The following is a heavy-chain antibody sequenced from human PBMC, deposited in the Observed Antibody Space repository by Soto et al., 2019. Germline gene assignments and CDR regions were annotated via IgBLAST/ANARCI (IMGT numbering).Heavy chain of an antibody. J-gene: IGHJ3*02. Sequence: GGSLRLSCAASGFTFSSYAMSWVRQAPGKGLEWVSAISGSGGSTYYADSVKGRFTISRDNSKNTLYLQMNSLRAEDTAVYYCAKAGWADYGDYGGAFDIWGQGTMVTVSS. CDR2: ISGSGGST. CDR1: GFTFSSYA. D-gene: IGHD4-17*01. CDR3: AKAGWADYGDYGGAFDI. V-gene: IGHV3-23*01.